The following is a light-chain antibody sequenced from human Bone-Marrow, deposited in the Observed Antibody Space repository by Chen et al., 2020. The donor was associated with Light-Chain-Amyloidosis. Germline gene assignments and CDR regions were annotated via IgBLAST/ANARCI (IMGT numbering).Light chain of an antibody. CDR2: RDT. J-gene: IGLJ2*01. CDR3: QSADSSGTYEVI. CDR1: DLPTKY. Sequence: SYVLTQPPSVSVSPGQTARLTCSGDDLPTKYAYWYQQKPGPAPVLVIHRDTERPSGISERFSGSSSGTTATLTISGVQAEDEADYHCQSADSSGTYEVIFGGGTKLTVL. V-gene: IGLV3-25*03.